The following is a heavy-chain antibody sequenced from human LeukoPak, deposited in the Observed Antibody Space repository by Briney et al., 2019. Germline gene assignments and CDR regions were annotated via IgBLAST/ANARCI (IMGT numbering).Heavy chain of an antibody. V-gene: IGHV4-61*02. CDR2: IYTSGST. D-gene: IGHD3-16*02. CDR3: ARECIMITFGGVIAYNWFDP. CDR1: GGSICSGSYY. J-gene: IGHJ5*02. Sequence: SETLSLTCTVSGGSICSGSYYWSWIRQPAGKGLEWIGRIYTSGSTNYNPSLKSRVTISVDTSKNQFSLKLSSVTAADTAVYYCARECIMITFGGVIAYNWFDPWGQGTLVTVSS.